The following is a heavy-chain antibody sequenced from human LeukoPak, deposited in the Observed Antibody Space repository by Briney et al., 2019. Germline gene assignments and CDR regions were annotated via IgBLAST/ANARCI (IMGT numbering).Heavy chain of an antibody. CDR2: ISYDGSNK. CDR1: GCTFSSYA. CDR3: ARDIGGYSYGHAFDY. D-gene: IGHD5-18*01. V-gene: IGHV3-30*04. J-gene: IGHJ4*02. Sequence: GRSLRLSCAASGCTFSSYAVHWLGQAPGKGLEGVAVISYDGSNKYYADSVKGRFTISRDNSKNTLYLQMNSLRAEDTAVYYCARDIGGYSYGHAFDYWGQGTLVTVSS.